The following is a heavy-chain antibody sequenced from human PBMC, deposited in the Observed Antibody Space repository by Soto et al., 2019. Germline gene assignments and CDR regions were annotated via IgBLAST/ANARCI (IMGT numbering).Heavy chain of an antibody. CDR3: AKDGTPYDFWSGYFSNFDS. J-gene: IGHJ4*02. Sequence: PGGSLRLSCSASGFTFSSCAMHWVRQAPGKGLQYVSAISSNGGTTYYADSVKGRFTISRDNSKNTVYLQMSSLRAEDTAVYYCAKDGTPYDFWSGYFSNFDSWGQGTLVTVSS. CDR2: ISSNGGTT. V-gene: IGHV3-64D*06. D-gene: IGHD3-3*01. CDR1: GFTFSSCA.